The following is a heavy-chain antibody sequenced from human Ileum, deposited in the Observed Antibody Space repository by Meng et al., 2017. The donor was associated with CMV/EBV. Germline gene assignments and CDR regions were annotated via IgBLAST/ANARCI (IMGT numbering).Heavy chain of an antibody. CDR2: MNSNTGNT. V-gene: IGHV1-8*02. D-gene: IGHD4/OR15-4a*01. CDR1: GGNFSSHA. CDR3: MRGGVAGARDGCDH. Sequence: ASGGNFSSHAISWVRQAPGQGLEWMGWMNSNTGNTGYAQKFQGRVTMTTDNSVSTAYMELSSLRFEDTAMYYCMRGGVAGARDGCDHWGQGTLVTVSS. J-gene: IGHJ5*02.